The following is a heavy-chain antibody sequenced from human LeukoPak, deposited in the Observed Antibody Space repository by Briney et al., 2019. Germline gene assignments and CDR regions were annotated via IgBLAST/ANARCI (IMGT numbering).Heavy chain of an antibody. CDR3: ARGWASSWYYFDF. CDR1: GGSVSTGSYY. D-gene: IGHD2-2*01. J-gene: IGHJ4*02. V-gene: IGHV4-61*01. Sequence: PSETLSLTCSVSGGSVSTGSYYWSWIRQPPGKGLECIGYIYYSGSSNYNPSLRSRVSISIDTSKNQFSMNLSSVTAADTAVYYCARGWASSWYYFDFWGQGTLVTVSS. CDR2: IYYSGSS.